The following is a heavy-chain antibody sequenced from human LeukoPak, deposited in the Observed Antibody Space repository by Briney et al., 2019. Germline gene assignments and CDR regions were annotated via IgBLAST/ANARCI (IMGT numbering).Heavy chain of an antibody. D-gene: IGHD4-17*01. CDR1: GGTFSSYA. CDR3: ARDHDYGDYYYYYYKDV. V-gene: IGHV1-69*05. J-gene: IGHJ6*03. Sequence: SVKVSCKASGGTFSSYAISWVRQAPGQGLEWMGRIIPIFGTANYAQKFQGRVTITTDESTSTAYMELSSLRSEDTAVYYCARDHDYGDYYYYYYKDVWGKGTTVTVSS. CDR2: IIPIFGTA.